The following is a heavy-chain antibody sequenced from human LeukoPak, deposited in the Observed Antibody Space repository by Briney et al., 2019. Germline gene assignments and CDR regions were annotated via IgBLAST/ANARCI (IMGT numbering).Heavy chain of an antibody. Sequence: GGSLRLSCTASGFTLGSHGMHWVRQIPGQGLEWVAAVSSGFHAFFADSEQGRFTVSREDARNSLYLQMNCLRAGDTAVYYCVREARGYHYTYFDYWGQGTLVTVSS. J-gene: IGHJ4*02. CDR2: VSSGFHA. CDR3: VREARGYHYTYFDY. CDR1: GFTLGSHG. V-gene: IGHV3-13*01. D-gene: IGHD5-18*01.